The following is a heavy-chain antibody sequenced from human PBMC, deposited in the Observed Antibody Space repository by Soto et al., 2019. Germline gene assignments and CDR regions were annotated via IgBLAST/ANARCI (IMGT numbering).Heavy chain of an antibody. D-gene: IGHD3-10*01. V-gene: IGHV3-21*01. J-gene: IGHJ4*02. CDR1: GFTFSSYS. CDR3: ARDFHYYGSGSYSLAYFDY. CDR2: ISSSSSYI. Sequence: GGSLRLSCAASGFTFSSYSMNWVRQAPGKGLEWVSSISSSSSYIYYADSVKGRFTISRDNAKNSLYLQMNSLRAEDTAVYYCARDFHYYGSGSYSLAYFDYWGQGTLVTVSS.